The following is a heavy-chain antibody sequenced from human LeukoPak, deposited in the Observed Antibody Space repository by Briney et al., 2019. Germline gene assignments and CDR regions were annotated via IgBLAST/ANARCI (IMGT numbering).Heavy chain of an antibody. D-gene: IGHD4-17*01. CDR2: IKSKTDGGTA. Sequence: GGSLRLSCAASVFTFSNAWMSWVRQAPGKGLEWVGRIKSKTDGGTADYAAPVKGRFTISRDDSKNTLYLQMNSLKTEDTAVYYCTTATVTTYVWAFDIWGQGTMVTVSS. CDR3: TTATVTTYVWAFDI. J-gene: IGHJ3*02. CDR1: VFTFSNAW. V-gene: IGHV3-15*01.